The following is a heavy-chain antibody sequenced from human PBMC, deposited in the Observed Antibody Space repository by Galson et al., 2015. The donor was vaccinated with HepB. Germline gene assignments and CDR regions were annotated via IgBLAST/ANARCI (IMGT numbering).Heavy chain of an antibody. J-gene: IGHJ4*02. V-gene: IGHV3-23*01. Sequence: SLRLSCAASGFTFGSYAMSWVRQAPGKGLEWVSGISGSGGITYYADSVKGRFTISRDNSKNTVYLQMNSLRAEDTAVYYCAKDENSRPYGVEYWGQGTLVTVSS. D-gene: IGHD6-6*01. CDR1: GFTFGSYA. CDR2: ISGSGGIT. CDR3: AKDENSRPYGVEY.